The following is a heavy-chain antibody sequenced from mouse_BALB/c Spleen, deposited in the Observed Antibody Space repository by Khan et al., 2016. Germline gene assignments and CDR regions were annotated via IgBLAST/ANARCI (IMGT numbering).Heavy chain of an antibody. D-gene: IGHD2-12*01. J-gene: IGHJ4*01. CDR1: GFIFTDYY. V-gene: IGHV7-3*02. CDR3: ATHHDDDYTMDH. Sequence: ELELVESGGGLVQPGGSLRLSCATSGFIFTDYYMSWVRQPPGKALEWLGFIRNRVNGYTTEYSPSVRGRFTISRDNSQSFVYLQMNPLRTEDSATYYCATHHDDDYTMDHWGQGTSVTVSS. CDR2: IRNRVNGYTT.